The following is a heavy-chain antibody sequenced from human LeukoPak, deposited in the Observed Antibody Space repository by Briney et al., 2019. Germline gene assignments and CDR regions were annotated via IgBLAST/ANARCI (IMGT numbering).Heavy chain of an antibody. Sequence: SETLSLTCAVYGESLSNYYWSWIRQPPGKGLEWIGEINRYGSTNYNPSLKSRITISVDTSKNQFSLKLSSVTAADTAVYYCARRPDYYSRHGAPGWGQGTLVTVSS. CDR3: ARRPDYYSRHGAPG. CDR1: GESLSNYY. V-gene: IGHV4-34*01. J-gene: IGHJ4*02. D-gene: IGHD3-10*01. CDR2: INRYGST.